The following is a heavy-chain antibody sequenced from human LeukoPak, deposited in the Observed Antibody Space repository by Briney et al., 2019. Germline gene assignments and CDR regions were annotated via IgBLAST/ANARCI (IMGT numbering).Heavy chain of an antibody. CDR1: GGSISSYY. CDR3: ARGHRYGVDAFDI. D-gene: IGHD3-9*01. J-gene: IGHJ3*02. CDR2: IYYSGST. V-gene: IGHV4-59*01. Sequence: SETLSLTCTVSGGSISSYYWSWIRQPPGKGLEWIGYIYYSGSTNYNPSLKSRVTISVDTSKNQFSLKLSSVTAADTAVYYCARGHRYGVDAFDIWGQGTMVTVSS.